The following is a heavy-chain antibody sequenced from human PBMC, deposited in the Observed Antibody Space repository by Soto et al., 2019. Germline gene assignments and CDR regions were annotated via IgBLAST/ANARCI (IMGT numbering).Heavy chain of an antibody. CDR1: GFSLSTRGVG. J-gene: IGHJ4*02. Sequence: GSGPTLENPTETLTLTCTFSGFSLSTRGVGVGWIRQPPGKALEWLALIYWDDDKRYSPSLKSRLTITKDTSKNQVVLTMTNMDPVDTATYYCALHDILTGYLSFDYWGQGTLVTVSS. CDR3: ALHDILTGYLSFDY. V-gene: IGHV2-5*02. D-gene: IGHD3-9*01. CDR2: IYWDDDK.